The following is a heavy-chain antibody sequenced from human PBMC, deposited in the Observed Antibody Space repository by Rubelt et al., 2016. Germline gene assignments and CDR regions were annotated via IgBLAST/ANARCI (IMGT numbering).Heavy chain of an antibody. V-gene: IGHV4-31*03. CDR1: GGAISSGGSY. J-gene: IGHJ3*02. CDR2: VFYTGST. Sequence: QVQLQESGPGLVRPSQTLSLTCSVSGGAISSGGSYWSWLRQHPGKGLGWIGYVFYTGSTYYNPSLQSRDSISVDPSKNQVPLKLSSVTAADTAMYYCARPQYCGGGCYYAFDIWGQGTMVTVSS. CDR3: ARPQYCGGGCYYAFDI. D-gene: IGHD2-21*01.